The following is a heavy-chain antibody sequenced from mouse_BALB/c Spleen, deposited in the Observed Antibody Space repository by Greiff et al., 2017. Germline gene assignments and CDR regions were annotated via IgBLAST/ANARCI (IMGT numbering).Heavy chain of an antibody. Sequence: QVTLKESGPGILQPSQTLSLTCSFSGFSLSTSGMGVSWIRQPSGKGLEWLAHIYWDDDKRHNPSLKSRLTISKDTSRNQVFLKITSVDTADTATYYCARRGGNYDYAMDYWGQGTSVTVSS. D-gene: IGHD2-1*01. J-gene: IGHJ4*01. V-gene: IGHV8-12*01. CDR2: IYWDDDK. CDR3: ARRGGNYDYAMDY. CDR1: GFSLSTSGMG.